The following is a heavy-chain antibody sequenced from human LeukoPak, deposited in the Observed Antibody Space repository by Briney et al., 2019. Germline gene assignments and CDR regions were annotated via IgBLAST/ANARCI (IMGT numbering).Heavy chain of an antibody. D-gene: IGHD3-22*01. CDR3: ARDGYYDTSGTSY. CDR1: GFTFSSYW. V-gene: IGHV3-7*01. J-gene: IGHJ4*02. CDR2: IKQDGNEK. Sequence: GGSLRLSCAASGFTFSSYWMTWVRQAPGKGLEWVASIKQDGNEKYYVDSVKGRFTISRDNAKKSLYLQMNSLRVEDTAVYYCARDGYYDTSGTSYWGQGTLVTVSS.